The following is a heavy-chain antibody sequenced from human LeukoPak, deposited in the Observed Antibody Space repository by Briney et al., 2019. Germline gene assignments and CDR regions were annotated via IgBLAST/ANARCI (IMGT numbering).Heavy chain of an antibody. J-gene: IGHJ4*02. V-gene: IGHV3-33*01. CDR2: IWFDGSKK. CDR3: ARMSANYLDL. D-gene: IGHD3-3*01. Sequence: GTSLRLSCEASGFTFRSHGMHWVRQAPGKGLEWVAVIWFDGSKKYYADSVEGRFTISRDNSKDTLYVQMNSLRAEDTAIYFCARMSANYLDLWGLGTLVTVSS. CDR1: GFTFRSHG.